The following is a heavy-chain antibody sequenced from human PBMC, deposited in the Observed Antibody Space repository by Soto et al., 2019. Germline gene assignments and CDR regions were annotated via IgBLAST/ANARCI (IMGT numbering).Heavy chain of an antibody. Sequence: EVQLVESGGGLVKPGGSLRLSCAASGFRFSSHSMNWVRQAPGKGLEWVSAIGDVSSYIYYADSVKGRFTISRDNAKNSLYLQRHSLRAEDTAVYDCARDQTLLRHGDSDCWGQGTLVTVSS. CDR1: GFRFSSHS. D-gene: IGHD3-10*01. J-gene: IGHJ4*02. CDR2: IGDVSSYI. V-gene: IGHV3-21*01. CDR3: ARDQTLLRHGDSDC.